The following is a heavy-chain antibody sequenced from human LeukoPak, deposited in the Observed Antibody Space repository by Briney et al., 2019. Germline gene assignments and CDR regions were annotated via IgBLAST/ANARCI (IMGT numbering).Heavy chain of an antibody. Sequence: PGGFLRLSCTASGINFGDYAMSWVRQAPGKGLEWVGFIRSKAYGETTEYAASVKGRFTISRDDSKSMAYLQMNSLKTEDTAVYYCIANYYDSSGYPIAYYFDYWGQGTLVTVSS. CDR1: GINFGDYA. V-gene: IGHV3-49*04. D-gene: IGHD3-22*01. J-gene: IGHJ4*02. CDR3: IANYYDSSGYPIAYYFDY. CDR2: IRSKAYGETT.